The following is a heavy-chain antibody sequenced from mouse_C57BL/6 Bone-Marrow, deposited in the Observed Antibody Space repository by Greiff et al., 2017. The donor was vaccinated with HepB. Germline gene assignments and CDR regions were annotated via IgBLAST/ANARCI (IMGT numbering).Heavy chain of an antibody. CDR2: ISNGGGST. Sequence: EVQVVESGGGLVQPGGSLKLSCAAYGFTFSDYYMYWVRQTPEKRLEWVAYISNGGGSTYYPDTVKGRFTISRDNAKNTLYLQMSRLKSEDTAMYYCARHKNFDVWGTGTTVTVSS. V-gene: IGHV5-12*01. J-gene: IGHJ1*03. CDR1: GFTFSDYY. CDR3: ARHKNFDV.